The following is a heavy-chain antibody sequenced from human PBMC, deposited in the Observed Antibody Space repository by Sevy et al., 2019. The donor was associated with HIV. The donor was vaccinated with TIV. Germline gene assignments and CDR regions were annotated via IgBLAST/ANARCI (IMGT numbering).Heavy chain of an antibody. CDR2: INPNGGGT. J-gene: IGHJ4*02. Sequence: ASVKVSCKASGYTFTGYYIHWVRQAPGQGLEWMGWINPNGGGTNYAQKFQGRVTMTGDTSISTAYMDLTRLRSDDTAVYYCSRSGSGSGTYLNDYWGQGTLVTVSS. CDR1: GYTFTGYY. D-gene: IGHD3-10*01. CDR3: SRSGSGSGTYLNDY. V-gene: IGHV1-2*02.